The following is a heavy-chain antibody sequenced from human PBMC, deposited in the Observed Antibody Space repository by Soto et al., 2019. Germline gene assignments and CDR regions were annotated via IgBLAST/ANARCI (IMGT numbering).Heavy chain of an antibody. D-gene: IGHD1-7*01. V-gene: IGHV4-4*02. CDR2: MHHSGSI. Sequence: SETLSLTCSVSGDSITNNKWWSWVRQPPGKGLEWIGEMHHSGSIHYNAPLKSRATISVDKSRNQFSLQLTSVTAADTALYFCAGKENRNFGFQSLTPWGPGSWVTVS. J-gene: IGHJ5*02. CDR1: GDSITNNKW. CDR3: AGKENRNFGFQSLTP.